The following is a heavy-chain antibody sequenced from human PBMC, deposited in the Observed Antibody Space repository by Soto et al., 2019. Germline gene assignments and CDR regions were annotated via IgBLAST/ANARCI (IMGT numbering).Heavy chain of an antibody. CDR2: ISAYNGNT. CDR3: ARGDIVSSTSYYYGMDV. CDR1: GYTFTSYG. V-gene: IGHV1-18*01. D-gene: IGHD2-2*01. J-gene: IGHJ6*02. Sequence: ASVKVSCKASGYTFTSYGISWVRQAPGQGLEWMGWISAYNGNTNYAQKLRGRVTMTTDTSTSTAYMELRSLRSDDTAVYYCARGDIVSSTSYYYGMDVWGQGTTVTVSS.